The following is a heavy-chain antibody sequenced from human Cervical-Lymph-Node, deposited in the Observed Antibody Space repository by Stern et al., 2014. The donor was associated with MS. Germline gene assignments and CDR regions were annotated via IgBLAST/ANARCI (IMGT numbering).Heavy chain of an antibody. CDR2: MNPNNANT. CDR3: VRGGFSYGYGLDA. D-gene: IGHD5-18*01. Sequence: VQLVESGSQVRKPGASVKVSCQASGYTFISYDIFWVRQATGQGLEWMGWMNPNNANTGHAQKFQGRVTMTRDISISTAYMELSSLRSDDTAVYYCVRGGFSYGYGLDAWVQGTAVIVSS. J-gene: IGHJ6*02. V-gene: IGHV1-8*01. CDR1: GYTFISYD.